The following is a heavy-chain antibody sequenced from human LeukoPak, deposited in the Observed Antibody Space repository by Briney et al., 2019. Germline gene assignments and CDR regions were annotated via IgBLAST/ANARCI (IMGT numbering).Heavy chain of an antibody. CDR2: INGNGENT. J-gene: IGHJ5*02. D-gene: IGHD3-10*01. CDR1: GFTFTTYA. CDR3: AKRWFGELGVDCFDP. Sequence: SGGSLRLSCAASGFTFTTYALSWVRQAPGKGLEWVSAINGNGENTYYADSVRGRFTISRDNSKNTLYLQMNSLRAEDTALYYCAKRWFGELGVDCFDPWGQGTLVTVSS. V-gene: IGHV3-23*01.